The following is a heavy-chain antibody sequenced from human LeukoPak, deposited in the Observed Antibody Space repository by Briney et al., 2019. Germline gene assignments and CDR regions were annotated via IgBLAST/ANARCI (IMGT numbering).Heavy chain of an antibody. CDR3: AKDEYCSDGSCYRATFDC. Sequence: GGSLRLSCAASGFTFSSYAMSWVRQAPGKGLEWVSAISGSGGSTYYADSVKGRFTISRDNSKNTLYLQMNSLRAEDTAVYYCAKDEYCSDGSCYRATFDCWGQGTLVTVSS. V-gene: IGHV3-23*01. CDR1: GFTFSSYA. J-gene: IGHJ4*02. CDR2: ISGSGGST. D-gene: IGHD2-15*01.